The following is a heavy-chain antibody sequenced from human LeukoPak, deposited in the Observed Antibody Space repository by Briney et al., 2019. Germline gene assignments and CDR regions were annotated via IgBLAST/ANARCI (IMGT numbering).Heavy chain of an antibody. J-gene: IGHJ4*02. CDR1: GYTFTSYG. V-gene: IGHV1-18*01. CDR3: ARDLGYYYDSRGARDVDY. D-gene: IGHD3-22*01. CDR2: ISAYNGNT. Sequence: GASVKVSCKASGYTFTSYGISWVRQAPGQGLEWMGWISAYNGNTNYAQKLQGRVTMTTDTSTSTAYMELRSLRSDDTAVYYCARDLGYYYDSRGARDVDYWGRGTLVTVSS.